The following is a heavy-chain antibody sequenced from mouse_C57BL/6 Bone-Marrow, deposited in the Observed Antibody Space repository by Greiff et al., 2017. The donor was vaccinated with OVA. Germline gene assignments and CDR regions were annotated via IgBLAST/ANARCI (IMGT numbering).Heavy chain of an antibody. V-gene: IGHV3-6*01. CDR1: GYSITSGYY. CDR2: ISYDGSN. Sequence: ESGPGLVKPSQSLSLTCSVTGYSITSGYYWNWIRQFPGNKLEWMGYISYDGSNNYNPSLKNRISITRDTSKNQFFLKLNSVTTEDTATYYCAHGSSLDYWGQGTTLTVSS. D-gene: IGHD1-1*01. J-gene: IGHJ2*01. CDR3: AHGSSLDY.